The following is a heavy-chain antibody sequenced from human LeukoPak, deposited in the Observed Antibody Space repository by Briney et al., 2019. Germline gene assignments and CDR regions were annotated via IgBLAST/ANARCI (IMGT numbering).Heavy chain of an antibody. Sequence: GASVKVSCKASGYTFTGYYMHWVRQAPGQGPEWMGWINPNSGGTNYAQKFQGRVTMTRDTSISTAYMELSRLRSDDTAVYYCGRDRGDYYDSSGYYGFYWGQGTLVTVSS. D-gene: IGHD3-22*01. CDR2: INPNSGGT. CDR3: GRDRGDYYDSSGYYGFY. J-gene: IGHJ4*02. CDR1: GYTFTGYY. V-gene: IGHV1-2*02.